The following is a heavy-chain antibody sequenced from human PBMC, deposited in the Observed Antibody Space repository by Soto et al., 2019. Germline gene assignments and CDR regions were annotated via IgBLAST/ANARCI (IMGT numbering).Heavy chain of an antibody. Sequence: AAVKVSCKASGYTFTSYGISWVRQAPGQGLEWMGWISAYNGNTNYAQKLQGRVTMTTDASTSTAYMELSSLRSEDTAVYYCARESRGNYDILTGYYNEYYLDYWGQGTLVTVSS. J-gene: IGHJ4*02. CDR1: GYTFTSYG. V-gene: IGHV1-18*01. D-gene: IGHD3-9*01. CDR3: ARESRGNYDILTGYYNEYYLDY. CDR2: ISAYNGNT.